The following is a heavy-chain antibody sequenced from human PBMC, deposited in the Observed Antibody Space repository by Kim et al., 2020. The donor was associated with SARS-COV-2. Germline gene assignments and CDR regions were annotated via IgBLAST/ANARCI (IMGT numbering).Heavy chain of an antibody. J-gene: IGHJ3*02. CDR2: IYPGDSDT. V-gene: IGHV5-51*01. CDR1: GYIFTNYW. CDR3: ARTYGTVAFDI. Sequence: GESLKISCKASGYIFTNYWIGWVRQMPGKGLEWMGIIYPGDSDTRSNPSFQGQVTFSVDKSISTAYLHWSSLKASDTAMYYCARTYGTVAFDIWGQGTMVSVSS. D-gene: IGHD3-10*01.